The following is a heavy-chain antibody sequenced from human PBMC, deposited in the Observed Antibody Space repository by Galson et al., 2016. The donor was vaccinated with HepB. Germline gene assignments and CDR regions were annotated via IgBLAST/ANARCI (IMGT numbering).Heavy chain of an antibody. Sequence: LRLSCAASGFSFSSYSMNWVRQAPGKGLEWVSYITSSSSTIYYADSVKGRFIISRDNAKDSLYLQMNSLRDEDTAVYYCARRLDSWGQGTLVTVSS. V-gene: IGHV3-48*02. J-gene: IGHJ4*02. CDR2: ITSSSSTI. CDR3: ARRLDS. CDR1: GFSFSSYS.